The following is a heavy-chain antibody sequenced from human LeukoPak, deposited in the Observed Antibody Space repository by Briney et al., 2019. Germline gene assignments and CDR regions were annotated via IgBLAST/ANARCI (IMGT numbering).Heavy chain of an antibody. D-gene: IGHD1-26*01. CDR1: GGSTGSSSYY. V-gene: IGHV4-39*01. CDR3: ARPEVGATRGLDY. J-gene: IGHJ4*02. Sequence: PSETLSLTCTVSGGSTGSSSYYWGWIRQPPGKGLEWIGSIYYSGSTYYNPSLKSRVTISVDTSKNQFSLKLSSVTAADTAVYYCARPEVGATRGLDYWGQGTLVTVSS. CDR2: IYYSGST.